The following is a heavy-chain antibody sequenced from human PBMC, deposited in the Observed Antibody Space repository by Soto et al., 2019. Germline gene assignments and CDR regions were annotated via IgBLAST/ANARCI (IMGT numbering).Heavy chain of an antibody. CDR3: ARTRGAYYDFWSGPRSTSYYYSMYF. D-gene: IGHD3-3*01. CDR2: ITGSGGST. V-gene: IGHV3-23*01. CDR1: IFTFSTYA. Sequence: GSPLRLACAASIFTFSTYALSPVSQATGQWLDWVSTITGSGGSTYYADSVKGRFTISRDNSKNTLYLQMNSLRAKDTAVYYCARTRGAYYDFWSGPRSTSYYYSMYFWGQGT. J-gene: IGHJ6*02.